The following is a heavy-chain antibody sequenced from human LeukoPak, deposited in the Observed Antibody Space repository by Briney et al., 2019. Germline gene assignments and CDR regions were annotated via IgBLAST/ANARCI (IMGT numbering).Heavy chain of an antibody. CDR2: IYTSGTT. CDR1: GDSISSYY. V-gene: IGHV4-4*07. J-gene: IGHJ4*02. D-gene: IGHD2-8*01. Sequence: SETLSLTCTVSGDSISSYYWSWIRQPARKGLQWIGRIYTSGTTTYNPSLKSRLTMSVDTSKNQFSLRLSSVTAADTAVYYCVREGTYCTHGVCYEYWGQGTLVTVSS. CDR3: VREGTYCTHGVCYEY.